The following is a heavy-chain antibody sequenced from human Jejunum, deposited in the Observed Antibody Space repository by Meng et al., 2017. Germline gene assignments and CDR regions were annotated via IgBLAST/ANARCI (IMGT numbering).Heavy chain of an antibody. V-gene: IGHV4-30-4*01. CDR3: ARGDIFRGPHV. CDR1: GASINGGDYS. J-gene: IGHJ6*02. CDR2: IYFNGNA. Sequence: QVQLQGSGPRLLKPSQTLSLTCSVSGASINGGDYSWSWIRLAPGMGLEWIGYIYFNGNAYYNPSLKSRLTLSVDTSENQFSLKLSSVTAADTAIYYCARGDIFRGPHVWGQGTTVTVSS. D-gene: IGHD2-21*01.